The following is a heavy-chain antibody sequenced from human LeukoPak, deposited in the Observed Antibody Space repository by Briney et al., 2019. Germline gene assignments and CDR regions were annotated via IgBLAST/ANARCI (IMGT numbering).Heavy chain of an antibody. CDR2: IYYSGST. V-gene: IGHV4-59*01. CDR1: GGSISGSY. Sequence: SETLSLTCTVSGGSISGSYWSWIRQPPGKGLEWIGYIYYSGSTNYNPSLKSRVTISVDTSKNQFSLKLSSVTAADTAVYYCARGNYYDSSGYPNWGQGTLVTVSS. D-gene: IGHD3-22*01. CDR3: ARGNYYDSSGYPN. J-gene: IGHJ4*02.